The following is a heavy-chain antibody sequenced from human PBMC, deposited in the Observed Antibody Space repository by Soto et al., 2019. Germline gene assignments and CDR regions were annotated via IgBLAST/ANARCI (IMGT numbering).Heavy chain of an antibody. CDR2: VSGGGEST. CDR1: GLIFKNYA. V-gene: IGHV3-23*01. D-gene: IGHD3-3*01. Sequence: EVQLLESGGGLVQPGESLRLSCAASGLIFKNYAMNWVRQAPGKGLEWVSSVSGGGESTSYAHSVKGRFTVSRDNSRNTVFLQMNSLRTEDTAVYYCAKDPRVVSGIKNWFDPWGQGTLVTVS. CDR3: AKDPRVVSGIKNWFDP. J-gene: IGHJ5*02.